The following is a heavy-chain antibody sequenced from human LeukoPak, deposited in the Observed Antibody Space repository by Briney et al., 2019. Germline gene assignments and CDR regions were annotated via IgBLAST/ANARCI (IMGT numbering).Heavy chain of an antibody. D-gene: IGHD1-7*01. J-gene: IGHJ6*02. CDR1: GGSFSGYY. V-gene: IGHV4-34*01. CDR2: INHSGST. Sequence: SETLSLTCAVYGGSFSGYYWSWIRQPPGKGLEWIGEINHSGSTNYNPSLESRVTISVDTSKNQFSLKLSSVTAADTAVYYCARISSITGTTSGYYYGMDVWGQGTTVTVSS. CDR3: ARISSITGTTSGYYYGMDV.